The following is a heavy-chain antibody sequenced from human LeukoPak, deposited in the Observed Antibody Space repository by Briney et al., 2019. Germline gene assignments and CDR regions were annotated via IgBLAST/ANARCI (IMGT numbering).Heavy chain of an antibody. CDR1: VGPIGRYY. V-gene: IGHV4-59*08. CDR2: IDYSVST. J-gene: IGHJ4*02. Sequence: SDTQSLPCTISVGPIGRYYWPWTRHPPGKAREWIGYIDYSVSTNYNPSFKSRVTMSVDTSTNQFSLKLSSVTAADTAVFFCARQGGSWTFDSWGQGTLVTVSS. CDR3: ARQGGSWTFDS. D-gene: IGHD6-13*01.